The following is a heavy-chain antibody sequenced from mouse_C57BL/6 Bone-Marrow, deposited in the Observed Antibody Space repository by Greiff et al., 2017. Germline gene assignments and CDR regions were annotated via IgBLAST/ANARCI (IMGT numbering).Heavy chain of an antibody. D-gene: IGHD2-3*01. V-gene: IGHV14-4*01. CDR1: GFNITDDY. CDR2: LDPENGDT. J-gene: IGHJ3*01. Sequence: VQLKQSGAELVRPGASVKLSCTASGFNITDDYMHWVKQRPEPGLEWIGWLDPENGDTEYASKFQGKATITADTSSNTAYLQLSSLTSEDTAVYYCTTRTIYDGYYVRAYWGQGTLVTVSA. CDR3: TTRTIYDGYYVRAY.